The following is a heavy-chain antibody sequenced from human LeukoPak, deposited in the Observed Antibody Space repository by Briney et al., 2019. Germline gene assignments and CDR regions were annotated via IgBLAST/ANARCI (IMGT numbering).Heavy chain of an antibody. CDR3: AKVAKYYYGPETYYFFEQ. J-gene: IGHJ4*02. CDR1: GFTFSSYG. D-gene: IGHD3-10*01. V-gene: IGHV3-23*01. Sequence: GGSLRLSCAASGFTFSSYGMNWVRQAPGKGLEWVSGISGDAGRTYYADSVKGRFTISRDYAKNSLYLQMNSLRVEDTAVYYCAKVAKYYYGPETYYFFEQWGQGTPVTASS. CDR2: ISGDAGRT.